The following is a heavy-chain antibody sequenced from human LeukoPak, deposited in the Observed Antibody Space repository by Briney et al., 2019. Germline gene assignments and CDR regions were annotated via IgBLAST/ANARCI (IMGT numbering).Heavy chain of an antibody. V-gene: IGHV3-30-3*01. CDR1: GFTFSSYA. CDR2: ISYDGSNK. Sequence: GGSLRLSCAASGFTFSSYAMHWVRQAPGKGLEWVAVISYDGSNKYYADSVKGRFTISRDNSKNTLYLQMNSLRAEDTAAYYCARDMTLIAAAGPIDYWGQGTLVTVSS. J-gene: IGHJ4*02. CDR3: ARDMTLIAAAGPIDY. D-gene: IGHD6-13*01.